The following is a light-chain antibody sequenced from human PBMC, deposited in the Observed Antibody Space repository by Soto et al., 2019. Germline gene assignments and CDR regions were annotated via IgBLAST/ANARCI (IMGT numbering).Light chain of an antibody. J-gene: IGKJ2*01. CDR3: QQYHDSPMNT. Sequence: VLPQSPDTLSLSPGDRATLSCRASQSVRSTFVAWYQQKPGQAPRLLIYGASNRAAGIPERFSGSASGTEFTLDISTLEPDDSAVYYCQQYHDSPMNTFGQGTKLQIK. CDR1: QSVRSTF. V-gene: IGKV3-20*01. CDR2: GAS.